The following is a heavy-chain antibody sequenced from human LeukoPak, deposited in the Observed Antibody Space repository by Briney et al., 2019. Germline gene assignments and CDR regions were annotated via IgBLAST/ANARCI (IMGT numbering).Heavy chain of an antibody. Sequence: TLSLTCTVSGGSISSGSYYWSWIRQPAGKGLEWIGRIYTSGSTNYNPSLKSRVTISVDTSKNQFSLKLSSVTAADTAVYYCARDPPYYYGSGSYYTSWGQGTLVTVSS. CDR3: ARDPPYYYGSGSYYTS. J-gene: IGHJ5*02. CDR1: GGSISSGSYY. V-gene: IGHV4-61*02. CDR2: IYTSGST. D-gene: IGHD3-10*01.